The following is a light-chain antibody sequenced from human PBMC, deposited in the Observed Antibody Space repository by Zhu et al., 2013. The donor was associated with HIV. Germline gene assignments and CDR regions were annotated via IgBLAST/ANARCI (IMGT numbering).Light chain of an antibody. CDR1: QSIRNN. J-gene: IGKJ2*01. CDR2: GAS. CDR3: QQYNNWPPGNT. Sequence: EIVLTQSPGTLSLSPAEGATLSCRASQSIRNNFLAWYQQKPGQAPRLLIYGASTRATGIPARFSGSGSGTEFTLTISSLQSEDFAVYFCQQYNNWPPGNTFGQGTKLEIK. V-gene: IGKV3-15*01.